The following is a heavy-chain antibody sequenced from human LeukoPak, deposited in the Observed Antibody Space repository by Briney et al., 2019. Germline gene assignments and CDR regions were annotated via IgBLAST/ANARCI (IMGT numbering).Heavy chain of an antibody. D-gene: IGHD5-12*01. CDR2: IRSTGDT. Sequence: PGGSLRLSCAASGFIFSQYSINWVRQAPGKGLEWVSHIRSTGDTFYADSVKGRFTISRDNARNSLYLQMNSLRAEDTAVYYCARDAGNSGYGCDLWGQGTLVTVSS. CDR3: ARDAGNSGYGCDL. J-gene: IGHJ5*02. CDR1: GFIFSQYS. V-gene: IGHV3-48*01.